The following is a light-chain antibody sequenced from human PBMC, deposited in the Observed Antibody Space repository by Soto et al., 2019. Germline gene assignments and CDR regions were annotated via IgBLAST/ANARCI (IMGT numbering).Light chain of an antibody. CDR3: SSYTSSSTVV. CDR2: EVS. CDR1: SSDVGGYTY. J-gene: IGLJ2*01. Sequence: QSALTQPASVSGSPGQSITISCTGTSSDVGGYTYVSWYQQHPGKAPKVMIYEVSNRPSGVSNRFSGSKSGNTASLTISGLQAEDEADYYCSSYTSSSTVVFGGGTKLTVL. V-gene: IGLV2-14*01.